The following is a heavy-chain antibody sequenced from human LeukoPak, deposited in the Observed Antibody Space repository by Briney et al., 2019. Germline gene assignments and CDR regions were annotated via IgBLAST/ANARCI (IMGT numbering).Heavy chain of an antibody. Sequence: SETLSLTCTASGGSISSYYWSWIRQPAGKGLEWIGRIYTSGSTNSNPSLKSRVTMSVDTSKNQFSLKLSSVTAADTAVYYCARDPLNDFWSGYYNGPYYYYYMDVWGKGTTVTVSS. CDR3: ARDPLNDFWSGYYNGPYYYYYMDV. CDR1: GGSISSYY. D-gene: IGHD3-3*01. CDR2: IYTSGST. J-gene: IGHJ6*03. V-gene: IGHV4-4*07.